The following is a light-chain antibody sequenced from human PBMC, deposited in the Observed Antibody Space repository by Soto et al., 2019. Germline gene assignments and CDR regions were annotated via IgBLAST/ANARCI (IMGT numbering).Light chain of an antibody. J-gene: IGKJ2*01. Sequence: EIVLTQSPATPSLSPGERATLSCRASQSVSSYLAWYQQKPGQAPRLLIYDASNRATGIPARFSGGGSGTEFTVTISSLQSEDFAIYYCQQYDIWPPYTFGQGTKVDI. CDR1: QSVSSY. CDR2: DAS. CDR3: QQYDIWPPYT. V-gene: IGKV3-11*01.